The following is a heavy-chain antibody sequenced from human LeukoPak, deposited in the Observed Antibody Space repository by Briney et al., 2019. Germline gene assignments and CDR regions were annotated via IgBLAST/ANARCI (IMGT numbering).Heavy chain of an antibody. J-gene: IGHJ6*03. V-gene: IGHV4-4*09. CDR2: VYNSGIT. CDR1: GGSISSYY. CDR3: ARLGGSYYDPSGHQSPYYYYYMDV. Sequence: SSETLSLTCSVSGGSISSYYWSWIRQPPGKGLEWIINVYNSGITNSNPSLKSRLTISLDTSKNQFSLKLSSVTAADTAVYYCARLGGSYYDPSGHQSPYYYYYMDVWGKGTTVTVSS. D-gene: IGHD3-22*01.